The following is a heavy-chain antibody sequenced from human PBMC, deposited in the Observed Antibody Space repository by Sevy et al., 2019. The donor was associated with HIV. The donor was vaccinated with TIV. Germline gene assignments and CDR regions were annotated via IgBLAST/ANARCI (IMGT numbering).Heavy chain of an antibody. J-gene: IGHJ4*02. CDR3: ARGRYCVDGSCYFDY. CDR1: GFTFSSFY. Sequence: GGSLRLSCAASGFTFSSFYMTWVRQAPGKGLEWVATIIQDANEKYYVDSVKGRFTISRDNAKNSLYLQMNSLRAEDTAVYYCARGRYCVDGSCYFDYWGQGTLVTVSS. CDR2: IIQDANEK. D-gene: IGHD2-15*01. V-gene: IGHV3-7*01.